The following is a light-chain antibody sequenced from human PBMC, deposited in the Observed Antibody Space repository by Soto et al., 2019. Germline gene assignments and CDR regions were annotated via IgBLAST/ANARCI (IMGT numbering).Light chain of an antibody. CDR1: SSNIGNNY. CDR3: GTWDSSLSAGV. CDR2: DNN. V-gene: IGLV1-51*01. J-gene: IGLJ2*01. Sequence: QSVLTQPPSVSAAPGQKVTISCSGTSSNIGNNYVSWYQHLPGTAPRLLIYDNNKRPSGIPDRFSGSRSATSATLGITGLQTGDEADYYCGTWDSSLSAGVFGGGTKLTVL.